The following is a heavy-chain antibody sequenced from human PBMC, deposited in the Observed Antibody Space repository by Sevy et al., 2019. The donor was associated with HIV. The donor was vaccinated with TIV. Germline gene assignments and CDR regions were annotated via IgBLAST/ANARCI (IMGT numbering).Heavy chain of an antibody. D-gene: IGHD2-15*01. Sequence: GGSLRLSCAASGFTFSDYYMSWIRQAPGKGLEWVSYIRSRGSTRYYADSVKGRFTISRDNAKNSLYLQMNSLRAEDTAVYYCARAGVVVVAEVHYWGQGTLVTVSS. V-gene: IGHV3-11*04. CDR2: IRSRGSTR. CDR1: GFTFSDYY. J-gene: IGHJ4*02. CDR3: ARAGVVVVAEVHY.